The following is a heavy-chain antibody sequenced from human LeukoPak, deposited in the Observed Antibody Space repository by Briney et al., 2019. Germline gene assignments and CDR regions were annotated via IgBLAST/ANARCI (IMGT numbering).Heavy chain of an antibody. CDR3: ARGPRHRYYYDSSGSFDY. D-gene: IGHD3-22*01. Sequence: SETLSLTCTVSGGSISSYYWSWIRQPPGKGLEWIGYIYYSGSTNYNPSLKSRVTISVDTSKNQFSLKLSSVTAADTAVYYCARGPRHRYYYDSSGSFDYWGQGTLVIVSS. J-gene: IGHJ4*02. CDR2: IYYSGST. CDR1: GGSISSYY. V-gene: IGHV4-59*01.